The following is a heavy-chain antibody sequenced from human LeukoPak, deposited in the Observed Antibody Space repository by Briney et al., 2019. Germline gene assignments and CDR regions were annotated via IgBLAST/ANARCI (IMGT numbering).Heavy chain of an antibody. CDR1: GFTFSSYG. J-gene: IGHJ5*02. Sequence: GGSLRLSCAASGFTFSSYGMHWVRQAPGKGLEWVAFIRYDGSNKYYADSVKGRFTISRDNSKNTLYLQMNSLRAEDTAVYYCAKNKRVVVVPAVSNWFDPWGQGTLVTVSS. V-gene: IGHV3-30*02. D-gene: IGHD2-2*01. CDR3: AKNKRVVVVPAVSNWFDP. CDR2: IRYDGSNK.